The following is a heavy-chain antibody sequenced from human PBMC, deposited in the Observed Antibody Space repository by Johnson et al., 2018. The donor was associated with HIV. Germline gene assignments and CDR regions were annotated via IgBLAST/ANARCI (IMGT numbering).Heavy chain of an antibody. Sequence: HLVESGGGVVQPGRSLRLSCAASGFTFSSYAMSWVRQAPGKGLEWVSAISGSGGSTYYADSVKGRFTISRDNAKNSLYLQMNSLRAEDTAVYYCAREALLATNDAFDIWGQGTMVTVSS. CDR1: GFTFSSYA. CDR2: ISGSGGST. CDR3: AREALLATNDAFDI. V-gene: IGHV3-23*04. J-gene: IGHJ3*02. D-gene: IGHD5-12*01.